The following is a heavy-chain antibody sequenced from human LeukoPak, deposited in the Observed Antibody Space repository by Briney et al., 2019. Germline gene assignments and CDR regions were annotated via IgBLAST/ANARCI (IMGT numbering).Heavy chain of an antibody. D-gene: IGHD3-16*01. CDR3: ARDRAGGGAFDI. Sequence: SETLSLTCTVSGGSISSGNYYWTWVRQPAGTGLEWIGRILTSGSTNYNPSLKSRVTISADTSKNQFSLRLSSVTAADTAVYYCARDRAGGGAFDIWGQGTMVTVSS. CDR1: GGSISSGNYY. J-gene: IGHJ3*02. CDR2: ILTSGST. V-gene: IGHV4-61*02.